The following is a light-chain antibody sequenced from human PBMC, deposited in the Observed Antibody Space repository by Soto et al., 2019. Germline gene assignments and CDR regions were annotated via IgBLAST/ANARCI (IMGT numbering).Light chain of an antibody. CDR1: SSDVGRYDY. CDR2: DVR. V-gene: IGLV2-14*03. J-gene: IGLJ1*01. Sequence: QSALTQPASVSGSPGQSITISCTGTSSDVGRYDYVSWYQQHPGKAPKLLIYDVRSRPSGVSNRFSGSKSGNAASLTISGLQAEDEAVYFCNSYVRSTTVGVFGTGTKVTVL. CDR3: NSYVRSTTVGV.